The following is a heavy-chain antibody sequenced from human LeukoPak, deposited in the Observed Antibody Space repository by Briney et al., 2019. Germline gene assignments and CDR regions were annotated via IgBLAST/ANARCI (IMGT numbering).Heavy chain of an antibody. V-gene: IGHV4-39*07. CDR1: GGSISSSSYY. Sequence: SETLSLTCTVSGGSISSSSYYWGWIRQPPGKGLEWIGSIYYSGSTYYNPSLKSRVTISVDTSKNQFSLKLSSETAADTAVYYCARVVPADYFDYWGQGTLVTVSS. J-gene: IGHJ4*02. CDR3: ARVVPADYFDY. CDR2: IYYSGST. D-gene: IGHD2-2*01.